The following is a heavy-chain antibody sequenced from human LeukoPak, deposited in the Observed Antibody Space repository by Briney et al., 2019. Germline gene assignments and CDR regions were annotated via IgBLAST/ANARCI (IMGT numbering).Heavy chain of an antibody. J-gene: IGHJ4*02. V-gene: IGHV4-39*07. CDR1: GGSISSSSYY. CDR3: ATPYYGDYISVDY. D-gene: IGHD4-17*01. CDR2: IYYSGST. Sequence: SETLSLTCTVSGGSISSSSYYWGWIRQPPGKGLEWIGSIYYSGSTYYNPSLKSRVTISVDTSKNQFSLKLSSVTAADTAVYYCATPYYGDYISVDYWGQGTLVTVSS.